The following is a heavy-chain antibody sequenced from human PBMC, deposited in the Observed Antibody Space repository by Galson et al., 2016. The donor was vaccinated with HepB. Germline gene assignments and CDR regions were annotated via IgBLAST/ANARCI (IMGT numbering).Heavy chain of an antibody. Sequence: SETLSLTCTVSGGSISSSNYFWGWIRQPPGKGLEWIGNFYNSGSTSYNPSLQSRVTMTVDTSKNQFSLNLGSVTAADTAFYYCATHKTGPTGSPFDYWGQGALVTVSS. CDR3: ATHKTGPTGSPFDY. J-gene: IGHJ4*02. V-gene: IGHV4-39*01. CDR2: FYNSGST. CDR1: GGSISSSNYF. D-gene: IGHD1-7*01.